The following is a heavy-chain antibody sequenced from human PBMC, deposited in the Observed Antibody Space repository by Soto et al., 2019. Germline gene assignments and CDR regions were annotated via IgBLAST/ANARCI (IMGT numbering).Heavy chain of an antibody. CDR2: IYYSGST. CDR3: ASSSWSRDHFGY. D-gene: IGHD6-13*01. J-gene: IGHJ4*02. V-gene: IGHV4-30-4*01. Sequence: QVQLQESGPGLVKPSQTLSLTCTVSGGSISSGDYYWSWIRQPPGKGLEWIGYIYYSGSTYYNPSIKRRVTESVDTSKNQFSLKLSSVTAADTAVYYCASSSWSRDHFGYWGQGTLVTVSS. CDR1: GGSISSGDYY.